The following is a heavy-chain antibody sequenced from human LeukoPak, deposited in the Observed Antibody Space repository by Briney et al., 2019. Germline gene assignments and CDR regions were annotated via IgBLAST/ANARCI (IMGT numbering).Heavy chain of an antibody. V-gene: IGHV1-46*01. D-gene: IGHD2-2*01. CDR1: GYTFTSYY. Sequence: ASVKVSCKASGYTFTSYYTHWVRQAPGQGLEWMGIINPSGGSTSYAQKFQGRVTMTRDTSTSTAYMELRSLRSDDTAVYYCARESYCSSTSCSHRVGSGYDFVTDYWGQGTLVTVSS. CDR2: INPSGGST. J-gene: IGHJ4*02. CDR3: ARESYCSSTSCSHRVGSGYDFVTDY.